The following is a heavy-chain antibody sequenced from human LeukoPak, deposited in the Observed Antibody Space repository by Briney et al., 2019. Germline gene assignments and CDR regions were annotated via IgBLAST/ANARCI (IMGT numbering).Heavy chain of an antibody. V-gene: IGHV1-2*02. CDR1: GGTFSSYA. Sequence: GASVKVSCKASGGTFSSYAISWVRQAPGQGLEWMGWINPNSGGTNYAQKFQGRVTMTRDTSISTAYMELSRLRSDDTAVYYCARAYYDFWSGYYTAGYWGQGTLVTVSS. D-gene: IGHD3-3*01. CDR2: INPNSGGT. J-gene: IGHJ4*02. CDR3: ARAYYDFWSGYYTAGY.